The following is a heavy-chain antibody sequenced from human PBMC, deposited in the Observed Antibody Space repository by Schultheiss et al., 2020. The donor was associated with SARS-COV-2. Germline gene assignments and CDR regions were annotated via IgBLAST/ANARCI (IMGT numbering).Heavy chain of an antibody. V-gene: IGHV3-30*07. J-gene: IGHJ4*02. CDR3: ARHANSGWSLVPDY. Sequence: GESLKISCAASGFTFSSYAMHWVRQAPGKGLEWVAVISYDGSNKYYADSVKGRFTISRDNSKNTLYLQMNSLKTEDTAVYYCARHANSGWSLVPDYWGQGTLVTVSS. CDR1: GFTFSSYA. D-gene: IGHD6-19*01. CDR2: ISYDGSNK.